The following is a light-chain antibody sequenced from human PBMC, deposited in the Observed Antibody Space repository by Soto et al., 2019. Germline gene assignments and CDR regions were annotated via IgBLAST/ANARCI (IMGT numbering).Light chain of an antibody. J-gene: IGKJ1*01. CDR2: AAS. Sequence: DTRMNQSPSSLSASIGDRVTITCRASQSMSSYLNWYQQKPGKAPNLLIYAASTLQSGAPSRFSGTGSGTDFTLTISSLQPDDFATYYCQQYNSYWMFALGTKVDIK. CDR3: QQYNSYWM. CDR1: QSMSSY. V-gene: IGKV1-39*01.